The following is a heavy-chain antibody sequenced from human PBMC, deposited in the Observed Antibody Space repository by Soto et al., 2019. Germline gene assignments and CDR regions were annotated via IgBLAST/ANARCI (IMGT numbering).Heavy chain of an antibody. Sequence: QVQLVQSGAEVKKPGSSVKVSCKASGGSFSSYAISWVRQAPGQGLEWMGGIIHSFGTANYAQKFQGRVTITADESTSTAYMELSSLRSEDTAVYYCARDRGMSTTSGAFDIWGQGTMVTVSS. V-gene: IGHV1-69*12. J-gene: IGHJ3*02. D-gene: IGHD1-1*01. CDR3: ARDRGMSTTSGAFDI. CDR2: IIHSFGTA. CDR1: GGSFSSYA.